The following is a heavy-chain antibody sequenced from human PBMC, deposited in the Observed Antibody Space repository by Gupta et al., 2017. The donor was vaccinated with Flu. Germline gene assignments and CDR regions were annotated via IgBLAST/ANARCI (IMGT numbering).Heavy chain of an antibody. CDR3: AKVGTYYYDSSGYLPIDY. Sequence: EVQLLESGGGLVQPGGSLRLSCAASGFTFSSYAMSWVRQAPGKGLGWVSAISGRGGSTYYADSVKGRFTISRDNSKNTLYLQMNSLRAEDTAVYYCAKVGTYYYDSSGYLPIDYWGQGTLVTVSS. V-gene: IGHV3-23*01. D-gene: IGHD3-22*01. CDR2: ISGRGGST. J-gene: IGHJ4*02. CDR1: GFTFSSYA.